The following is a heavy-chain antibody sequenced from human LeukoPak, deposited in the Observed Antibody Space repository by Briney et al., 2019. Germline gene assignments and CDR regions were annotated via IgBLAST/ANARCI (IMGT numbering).Heavy chain of an antibody. CDR1: GYTFTSYA. J-gene: IGHJ4*02. Sequence: GASVKVSCKASGYTFTSYAMHWVRQAPGQRLEWMGWINAGNGNTKYSQKFQGRVTITRGTSASTAYMELGSLRSEDTAVYYCARGSQLMGVDYWGQGTLVTVSS. CDR3: ARGSQLMGVDY. D-gene: IGHD2-2*01. V-gene: IGHV1-3*01. CDR2: INAGNGNT.